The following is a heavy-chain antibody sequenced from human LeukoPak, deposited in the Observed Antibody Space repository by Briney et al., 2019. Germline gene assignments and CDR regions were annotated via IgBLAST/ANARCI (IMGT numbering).Heavy chain of an antibody. CDR2: INPNSGGT. CDR3: AILNDSSGYYDAFDI. D-gene: IGHD3-22*01. CDR1: GGTFSSYA. J-gene: IGHJ3*02. Sequence: ASVKVSCKASGGTFSSYAISWVRQAPGQGLEWMGWINPNSGGTNYAQKFQGRVTMTRDTSISTAYMELSRLRSDDTAVYYCAILNDSSGYYDAFDIWGQGTMVTVSS. V-gene: IGHV1-2*02.